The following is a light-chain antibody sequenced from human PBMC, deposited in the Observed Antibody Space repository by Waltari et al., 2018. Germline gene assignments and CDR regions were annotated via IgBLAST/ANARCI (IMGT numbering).Light chain of an antibody. V-gene: IGKV3-11*01. Sequence: EIVLTQSPVTLSLSPGERATLSCRASLSVSTSLAWYQHRPGQAPRLLIYVASTRATGIPARFSGSGSGTDFTLTISSLEPEDFAVYYCQRRSNSPPWTFGQGTTVEVK. CDR2: VAS. J-gene: IGKJ1*01. CDR3: QRRSNSPPWT. CDR1: LSVSTS.